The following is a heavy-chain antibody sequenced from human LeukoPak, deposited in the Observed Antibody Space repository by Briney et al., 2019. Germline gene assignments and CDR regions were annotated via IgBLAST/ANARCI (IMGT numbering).Heavy chain of an antibody. D-gene: IGHD5-24*01. V-gene: IGHV4-59*11. J-gene: IGHJ5*02. CDR2: IYYSGST. Sequence: PSETLSLTCTVSGGSISSHYWSWIRQPPGKGLEWIGYIYYSGSTNYNPSLKGRVTMSVDTSKNQFSLKLSSVSAADTAVYYCARLRDWFDPWGQGTLVTVSS. CDR1: GGSISSHY. CDR3: ARLRDWFDP.